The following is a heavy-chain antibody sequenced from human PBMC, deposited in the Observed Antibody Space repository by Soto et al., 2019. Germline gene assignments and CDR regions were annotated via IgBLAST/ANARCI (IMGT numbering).Heavy chain of an antibody. CDR3: ARIAAYDFWSGYFPWFDP. J-gene: IGHJ5*02. CDR2: ISPYNGNT. V-gene: IGHV1-18*01. Sequence: ASVKVSCKASGYTFTSYDINWVRQANGQGLDWMGWISPYNGNTNYAQKLQGRVTMTTDTSTSTAYMELRSLRSDDTAVYYCARIAAYDFWSGYFPWFDPWGQGTLVTVSS. CDR1: GYTFTSYD. D-gene: IGHD3-3*01.